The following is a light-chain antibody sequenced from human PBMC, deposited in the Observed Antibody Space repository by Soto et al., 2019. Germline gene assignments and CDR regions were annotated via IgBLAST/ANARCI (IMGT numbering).Light chain of an antibody. J-gene: IGLJ2*01. CDR2: DDI. CDR1: SSNIGAGYH. Sequence: QAVVTQPPSVSGAPGQRVSIPCTGSSSNIGAGYHVHWYQQFPGTAPKLLIYDDINRPSGVPDRFSGSKPGTSASLAITGLQADDEAHYYCQSYDTNLSILFGGGTKLTVL. CDR3: QSYDTNLSIL. V-gene: IGLV1-40*01.